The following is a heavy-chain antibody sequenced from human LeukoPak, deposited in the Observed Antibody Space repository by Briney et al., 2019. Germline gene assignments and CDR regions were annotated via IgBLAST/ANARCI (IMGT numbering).Heavy chain of an antibody. V-gene: IGHV3-30*02. CDR3: AKGRFLDRLGFDY. CDR2: IRFDASNK. J-gene: IGHJ4*02. D-gene: IGHD3-3*01. CDR1: GFTFSSYG. Sequence: GGTLRLSCAASGFTFSSYGMYWVRKAPGKGLKLVAFIRFDASNKDNADSVKGRFTISRDNSKNPLYLQMNSLRAEDTAVYDCAKGRFLDRLGFDYWGQGTLVTVSS.